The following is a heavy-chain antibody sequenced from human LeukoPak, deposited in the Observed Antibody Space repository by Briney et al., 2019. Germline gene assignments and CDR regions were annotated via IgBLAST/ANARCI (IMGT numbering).Heavy chain of an antibody. CDR2: ISGSGGST. V-gene: IGHV3-23*01. D-gene: IGHD6-19*01. CDR1: GFTFSSYA. J-gene: IGHJ4*02. CDR3: ARESAVADFDY. Sequence: GGSLRLSCAASGFTFSSYAMSWVRQAPGKGLEWVSAISGSGGSTYYADSVKGRFTISRDNAKNSLYLQMNSLRAEDTAVYYCARESAVADFDYWGQGTLVTVSS.